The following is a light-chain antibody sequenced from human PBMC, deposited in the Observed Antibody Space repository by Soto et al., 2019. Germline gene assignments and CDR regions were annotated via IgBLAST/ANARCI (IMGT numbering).Light chain of an antibody. Sequence: EIVMTQSPATLSVSPGERATLSCRASRSVSSNLAWYQQKHGQAPRLRIYGAITRATGIPARFSGSGSGTEFTLTISSLQAEDFAIYYCQQYNNWPGTFGQGTKLEIK. V-gene: IGKV3-15*01. CDR2: GAI. CDR3: QQYNNWPGT. CDR1: RSVSSN. J-gene: IGKJ2*01.